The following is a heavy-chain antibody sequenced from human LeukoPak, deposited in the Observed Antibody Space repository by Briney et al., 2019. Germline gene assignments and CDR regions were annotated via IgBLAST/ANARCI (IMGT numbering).Heavy chain of an antibody. Sequence: APVKVSCKASGYTFTSYDINWVRQATGQGLEWMGWMNPNSGNTGYAQKFQGRVTITRNTSISTAYMELSSLRSEDTAVYYCARVGFHKKEVRGYSSSWYEAGWFDPWGQGTLVTVSS. CDR2: MNPNSGNT. CDR1: GYTFTSYD. CDR3: ARVGFHKKEVRGYSSSWYEAGWFDP. J-gene: IGHJ5*02. D-gene: IGHD6-13*01. V-gene: IGHV1-8*03.